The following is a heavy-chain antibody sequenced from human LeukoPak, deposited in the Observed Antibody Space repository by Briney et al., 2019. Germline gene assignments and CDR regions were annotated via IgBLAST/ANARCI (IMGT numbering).Heavy chain of an antibody. D-gene: IGHD5-18*01. CDR2: ISGSGGNT. CDR1: GFTFSNYA. Sequence: PGGSLRLSCAASGFTFSNYAMSRVRQAPGKGLEWVSAISGSGGNTYYADSGKGRFAISRDNSKNTLFLQMNSLRAEDTAIYYCAKGRGYGNHDAFDIWGQGTMVTVSS. J-gene: IGHJ3*02. CDR3: AKGRGYGNHDAFDI. V-gene: IGHV3-23*01.